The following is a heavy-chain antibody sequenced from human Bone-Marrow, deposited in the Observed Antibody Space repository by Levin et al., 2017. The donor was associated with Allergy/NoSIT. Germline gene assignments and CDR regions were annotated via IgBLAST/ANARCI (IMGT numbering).Heavy chain of an antibody. Sequence: KSSETLSLTCTVSGGPIRNYYWSWIRQPPGKGLEWIGYISYTGSTNYSPSLRSRVTISLDSSKNQFSLNLSSVTAADTAIYHCARFGQWLADWGPGSLVTVSS. CDR1: GGPIRNYY. CDR3: ARFGQWLAD. J-gene: IGHJ4*02. D-gene: IGHD6-19*01. V-gene: IGHV4-59*01. CDR2: ISYTGST.